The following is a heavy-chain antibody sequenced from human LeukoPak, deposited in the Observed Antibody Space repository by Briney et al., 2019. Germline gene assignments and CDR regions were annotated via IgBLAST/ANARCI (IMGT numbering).Heavy chain of an antibody. J-gene: IGHJ6*02. CDR2: INPNSGGT. CDR3: ARPTSIIPASNVYYYYYAMDV. Sequence: GASVKVSCKASGYTFTGYYMHWVRQAPGQGLEWMGWINPNSGGTNYAQKFQDRVTMTRDTSTSTVYMEVSSLRPEDTAVYYCARPTSIIPASNVYYYYYAMDVWGQGTTVTVSS. D-gene: IGHD2-2*01. CDR1: GYTFTGYY. V-gene: IGHV1-2*02.